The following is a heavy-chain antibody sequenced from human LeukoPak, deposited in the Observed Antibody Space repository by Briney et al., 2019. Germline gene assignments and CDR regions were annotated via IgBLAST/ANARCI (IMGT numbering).Heavy chain of an antibody. CDR1: GYRFTSYW. V-gene: IGHV5-51*01. CDR2: IYPGDSDT. Sequence: GESLKISCKGSGYRFTSYWIGWVRQMPGKGLEWMGIIYPGDSDTRYSPSFQGQVTISADKSISTAYLQWSSLKASDTAMYYCARLYYGSGRDKNWFDPWGQGTLVTVSS. J-gene: IGHJ5*02. CDR3: ARLYYGSGRDKNWFDP. D-gene: IGHD3-10*01.